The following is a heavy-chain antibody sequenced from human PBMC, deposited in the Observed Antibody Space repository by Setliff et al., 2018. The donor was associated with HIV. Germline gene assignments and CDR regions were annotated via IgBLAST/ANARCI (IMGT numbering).Heavy chain of an antibody. CDR1: GGTIASGGHY. CDR2: IYFTGSS. Sequence: PSETLSLTCTVSGGTIASGGHYWSWIRQHPGKGLEWIGSIYFTGSSDNNPSLKSRVTLSVDTSKNQFSLKLNAVTAADTAVYYCARRPPLTTGREYYFDFWGQGTLVTVSS. V-gene: IGHV4-61*08. J-gene: IGHJ4*02. D-gene: IGHD1-1*01. CDR3: ARRPPLTTGREYYFDF.